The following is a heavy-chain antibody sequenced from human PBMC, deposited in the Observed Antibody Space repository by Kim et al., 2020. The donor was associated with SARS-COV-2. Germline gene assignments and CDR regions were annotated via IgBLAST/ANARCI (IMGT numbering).Heavy chain of an antibody. CDR1: GFTFSSYG. Sequence: GGSLRLSCAASGFTFSSYGMHWVRQAPGKGLEWVAVIWYDGSNKYYADSVKGRFTISRDNSKNTLYLQMNSLRAEDTAVYYCAKDLSERWGSSSWYYYGMDVWGQGTTVTVSS. D-gene: IGHD6-13*01. CDR3: AKDLSERWGSSSWYYYGMDV. J-gene: IGHJ6*02. CDR2: IWYDGSNK. V-gene: IGHV3-33*06.